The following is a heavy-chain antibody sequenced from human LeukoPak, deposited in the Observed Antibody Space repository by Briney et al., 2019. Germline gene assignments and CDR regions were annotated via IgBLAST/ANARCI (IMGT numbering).Heavy chain of an antibody. J-gene: IGHJ1*01. CDR1: GFTFDNYG. Sequence: GGSLRLSCAASGFTFDNYGMHWVRQAPGKGLEWVADISSDGATQYYADSVKGRFTISRDNSKDTLNLQMNSLRPGDTAVYYCAKGCLGGGNCFFFQHWGQGTLVTVSS. CDR3: AKGCLGGGNCFFFQH. CDR2: ISSDGATQ. V-gene: IGHV3-30*18. D-gene: IGHD2-15*01.